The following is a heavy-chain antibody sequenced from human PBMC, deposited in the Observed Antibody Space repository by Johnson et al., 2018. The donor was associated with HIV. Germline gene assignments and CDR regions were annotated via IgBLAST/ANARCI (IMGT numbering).Heavy chain of an antibody. CDR3: AKGAPQHLEWLLTAFDI. Sequence: EVQVVESGGGLVQPGRSLRLSCTASGFTFDDYAMHWVRQAPGKGPEWVSGISWNSGSIDYADSVKGRFTISRDNAKNSLFLHMNSLRPEDTALYYCAKGAPQHLEWLLTAFDIWGQGTVVTVSS. J-gene: IGHJ3*02. V-gene: IGHV3-9*01. D-gene: IGHD3-3*01. CDR1: GFTFDDYA. CDR2: ISWNSGSI.